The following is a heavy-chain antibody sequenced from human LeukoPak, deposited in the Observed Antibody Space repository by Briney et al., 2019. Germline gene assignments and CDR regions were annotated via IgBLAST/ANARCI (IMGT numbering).Heavy chain of an antibody. V-gene: IGHV3-73*01. CDR1: GFSFSGSA. Sequence: GGSLRLSCAASGFSFSGSAMHWVRQASGKGLEWVGRIRSKANSYATGYAASVKGRFTISRDDSKNTAYLQMNSLKTEDTAMYYCTGQSDWYFDLWGRGTLVTVSS. CDR2: IRSKANSYAT. CDR3: TGQSDWYFDL. J-gene: IGHJ2*01.